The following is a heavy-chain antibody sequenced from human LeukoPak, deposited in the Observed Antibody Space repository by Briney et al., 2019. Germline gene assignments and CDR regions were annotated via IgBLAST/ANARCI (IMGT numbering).Heavy chain of an antibody. Sequence: ASVKVSCKASGGTFSSYAISWVRQAPGQGLEWMGGIIPIFGTANYAQKFQGRVTITADESTSTAYMELRSLRSDDTAVYYCARHGYYRNFDYWGQGTLVTVSS. V-gene: IGHV1-69*13. D-gene: IGHD3-22*01. CDR3: ARHGYYRNFDY. CDR1: GGTFSSYA. CDR2: IIPIFGTA. J-gene: IGHJ4*02.